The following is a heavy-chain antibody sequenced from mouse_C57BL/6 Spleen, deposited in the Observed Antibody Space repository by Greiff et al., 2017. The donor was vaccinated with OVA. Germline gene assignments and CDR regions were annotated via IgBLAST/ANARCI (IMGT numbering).Heavy chain of an antibody. V-gene: IGHV1-55*01. CDR3: ARQHYGNFDY. D-gene: IGHD2-1*01. CDR1: GYTFTSYW. J-gene: IGHJ2*01. Sequence: QVQLQQPGAELVKPGASVKMSCKASGYTFTSYWITWVKQRPGQGLEWIGDIYPGSGSTNYNEKFKSKATLTVATSSSTAYMQLSSLTSEDSAVYYCARQHYGNFDYWGQGTTLTVSS. CDR2: IYPGSGST.